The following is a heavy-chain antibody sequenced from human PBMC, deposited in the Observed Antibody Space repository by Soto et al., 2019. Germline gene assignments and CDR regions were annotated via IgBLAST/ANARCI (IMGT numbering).Heavy chain of an antibody. Sequence: ASVKVSCKASGGTFSSYAISWVRQAPGQGLEWMGGIIPIFGTANYAQKFQGRVTITADESTSTAYMELSSLRSEDTAVYYCARDRNDSSGYYYVDYYYGMDVWGQGTTVTVSS. CDR3: ARDRNDSSGYYYVDYYYGMDV. D-gene: IGHD3-22*01. CDR1: GGTFSSYA. J-gene: IGHJ6*02. V-gene: IGHV1-69*13. CDR2: IIPIFGTA.